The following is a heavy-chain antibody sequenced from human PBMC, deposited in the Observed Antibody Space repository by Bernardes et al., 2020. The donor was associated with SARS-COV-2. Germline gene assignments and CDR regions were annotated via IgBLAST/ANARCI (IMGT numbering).Heavy chain of an antibody. V-gene: IGHV3-7*01. CDR1: GFTFSSYW. CDR3: ARDSYVQLGLGGYYYYYGMDV. CDR2: IKQDGSEK. D-gene: IGHD1-1*01. Sequence: GGSLRLSCAASGFTFSSYWMSWVRQAPGKGLEWVANIKQDGSEKYYVDSVKGRFTISRDNAKNSLYLQMNSLRAEDTAVYYCARDSYVQLGLGGYYYYYGMDVWGQGTTVTVSS. J-gene: IGHJ6*02.